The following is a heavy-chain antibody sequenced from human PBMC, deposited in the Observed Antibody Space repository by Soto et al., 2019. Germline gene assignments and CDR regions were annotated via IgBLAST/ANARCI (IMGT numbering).Heavy chain of an antibody. D-gene: IGHD3-10*01. V-gene: IGHV4-59*08. Sequence: PSETLSLTCTVSGGSISSFDWNWIRQSPGKGLEWIGYISDTGSTNYNPSLKSRVTMSVDTSKKQFSLKVTSVTVADTAVYYCARHCEYDHDGADLLDPWGQRTLVTVSS. CDR2: ISDTGST. CDR3: ARHCEYDHDGADLLDP. CDR1: GGSISSFD. J-gene: IGHJ5*01.